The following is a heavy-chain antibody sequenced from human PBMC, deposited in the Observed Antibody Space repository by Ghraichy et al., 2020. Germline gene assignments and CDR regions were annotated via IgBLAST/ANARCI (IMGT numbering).Heavy chain of an antibody. D-gene: IGHD5-12*01. V-gene: IGHV1-8*01. Sequence: GWMNPNSGNTGYAQKFQGRVTMTSNMSISTAYMELRSLRSEDTAVYYCARVLTMSGYYYGSWLDPWGPGTLVTVSS. J-gene: IGHJ5*02. CDR3: ARVLTMSGYYYGSWLDP. CDR2: MNPNSGNT.